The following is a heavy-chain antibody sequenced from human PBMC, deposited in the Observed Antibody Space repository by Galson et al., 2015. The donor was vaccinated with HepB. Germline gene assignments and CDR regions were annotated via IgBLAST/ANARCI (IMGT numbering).Heavy chain of an antibody. CDR2: ISSSSSYI. Sequence: SLRLSCAASGFTFSSYSMNWVRQAPGKGLEWVSSISSSSSYIYYADSVKGRFTISRDNAKNSLYLQMNSLRAEDTAVYYCARDSLPTYYYDSSGYWDWFDPWGQGTLVTVSS. J-gene: IGHJ5*02. CDR1: GFTFSSYS. V-gene: IGHV3-21*01. D-gene: IGHD3-22*01. CDR3: ARDSLPTYYYDSSGYWDWFDP.